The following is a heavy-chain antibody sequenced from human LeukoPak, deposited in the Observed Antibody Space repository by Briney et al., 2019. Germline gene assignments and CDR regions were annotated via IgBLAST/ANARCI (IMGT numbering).Heavy chain of an antibody. D-gene: IGHD1-7*01. CDR2: VSDTGTS. CDR1: GGSISGYY. V-gene: IGHV4-59*01. J-gene: IGHJ4*02. CDR3: ARTRTYLDY. Sequence: SETLSLTCIVSGGSISGYYWSWIRQPPGRGLEWIGYVSDTGTSIYNPSLKNRLSMLVDTSKNHFYLNLTSVTAADTAIYYCARTRTYLDYWGQGALVTVSS.